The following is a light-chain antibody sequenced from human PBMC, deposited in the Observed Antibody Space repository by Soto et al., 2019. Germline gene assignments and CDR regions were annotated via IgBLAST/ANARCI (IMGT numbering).Light chain of an antibody. Sequence: EIVLTQSPVTLSLSPGERATLSCRASQSVSSSYLAWYQQKPGQAPRLLIYDASNRATGIPARFSGSGSGTDFTLTISSLEPEDFAVYYCQQRSNWQTFGQGTKVDIK. V-gene: IGKV3D-11*02. J-gene: IGKJ1*01. CDR2: DAS. CDR1: QSVSSSY. CDR3: QQRSNWQT.